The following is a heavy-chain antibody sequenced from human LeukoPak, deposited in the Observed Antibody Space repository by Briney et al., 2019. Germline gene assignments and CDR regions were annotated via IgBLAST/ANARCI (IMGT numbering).Heavy chain of an antibody. D-gene: IGHD6-19*01. CDR2: ISGDGDKT. J-gene: IGHJ1*01. Sequence: GGSLRLSCAASGFTFSTYAMSWVRQAPGKGVEWVSAISGDGDKTYYAASVRGRFTISRDSSKNTLYLQLNSLRAEDTAVYYCAKSPSSGWYAEYFQHWGQGTLVTVSS. V-gene: IGHV3-23*01. CDR1: GFTFSTYA. CDR3: AKSPSSGWYAEYFQH.